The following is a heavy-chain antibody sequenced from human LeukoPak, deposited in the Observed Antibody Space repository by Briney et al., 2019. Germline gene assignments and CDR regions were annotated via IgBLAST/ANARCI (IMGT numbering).Heavy chain of an antibody. J-gene: IGHJ6*02. Sequence: GGSLRLSCEGSGFTFSSYSMNWVRQAPGKGLEWVSYISRPGNTVYYADSVKGRFTISRDNAKNSLYLQMSNLRAEDTAVYFCARGGGLDVWGQGATVTVSS. D-gene: IGHD3-16*01. V-gene: IGHV3-48*04. CDR3: ARGGGLDV. CDR1: GFTFSSYS. CDR2: ISRPGNTV.